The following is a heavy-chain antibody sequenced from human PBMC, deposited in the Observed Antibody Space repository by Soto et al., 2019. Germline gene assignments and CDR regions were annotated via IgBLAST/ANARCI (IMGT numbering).Heavy chain of an antibody. CDR3: ARVRYSGYKVVAALV. Sequence: PGGSLRLSCAASGFTFSDYYMSWIRQAPGKGLEWVSYISSSGSTIYYADSVKGRFTISRDNAKNSLYLQMNSLRAEDTAVYYCARVRYSGYKVVAALVWGQGTLVTVSS. CDR2: ISSSGSTI. J-gene: IGHJ4*02. CDR1: GFTFSDYY. D-gene: IGHD5-12*01. V-gene: IGHV3-11*01.